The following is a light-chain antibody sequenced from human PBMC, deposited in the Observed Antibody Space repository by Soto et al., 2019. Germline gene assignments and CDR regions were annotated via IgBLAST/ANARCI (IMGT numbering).Light chain of an antibody. Sequence: QSVLTQPASVSGSPGQSITISCSGNISGFAVYNYVSWYQQHPGKAPKLMLYGVSKRPSGVSNRFSGSKSGNRASLTISGLQAEDEADYYCSSHTTSSALQVFGTGTKVTVL. J-gene: IGLJ1*01. V-gene: IGLV2-14*01. CDR2: GVS. CDR1: ISGFAVYNY. CDR3: SSHTTSSALQV.